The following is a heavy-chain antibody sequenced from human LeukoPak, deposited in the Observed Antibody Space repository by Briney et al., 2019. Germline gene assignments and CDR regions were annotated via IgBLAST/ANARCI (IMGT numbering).Heavy chain of an antibody. Sequence: GGSLRLSCAASVFTFSSYSMNWVRQAPGKGLEWVSSISSSSSYIYYADSVKGRFTISRDNAKTSLYLQLNSLRAEDTAVYYCATEDDYGDAGVDYWGQGTLVTVSS. CDR3: ATEDDYGDAGVDY. D-gene: IGHD4-17*01. CDR1: VFTFSSYS. CDR2: ISSSSSYI. J-gene: IGHJ4*02. V-gene: IGHV3-21*01.